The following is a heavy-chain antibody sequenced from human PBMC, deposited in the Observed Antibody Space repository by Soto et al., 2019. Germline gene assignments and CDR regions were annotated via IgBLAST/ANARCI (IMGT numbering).Heavy chain of an antibody. CDR2: IIAGFGTA. Sequence: QVQLVQSGAEVKKPGSSVKVSCKASGCSLSNYGISWVRQAPGQRLEWMGGIIAGFGTANYSQKFQGRVTITADEXXXXXXXXXXXXXXXXXXXXXXXXXXXXXXXXXTYXGLDAWGQVATVTLSS. D-gene: IGHD6-25*01. CDR3: XXXXXXXXXXXTYXGLDA. J-gene: IGHJ6*02. CDR1: GCSLSNYG. V-gene: IGHV1-69*12.